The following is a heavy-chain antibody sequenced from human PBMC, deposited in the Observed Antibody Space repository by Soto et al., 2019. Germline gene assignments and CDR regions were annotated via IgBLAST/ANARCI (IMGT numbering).Heavy chain of an antibody. D-gene: IGHD3-10*01. CDR2: FRTSGDGGTT. CDR3: AKKVNSGPGSQYFDY. J-gene: IGHJ4*02. CDR1: GFTFSDHY. Sequence: VQLVESGGDLVQPGGSLRLSCAASGFTFSDHYMDWVRQAPGKGLEWVSGFRTSGDGGTTYYADSVKGRFTISRDNSKNMLFLQMNSLRAEDTAIYYCAKKVNSGPGSQYFDYWGQGTLVTVSS. V-gene: IGHV3-23*04.